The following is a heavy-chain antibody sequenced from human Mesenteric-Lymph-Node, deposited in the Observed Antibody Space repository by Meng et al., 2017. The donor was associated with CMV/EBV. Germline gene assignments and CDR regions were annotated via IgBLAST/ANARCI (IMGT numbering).Heavy chain of an antibody. CDR1: GFTFSDYY. CDR3: ARDLVVPTATPFYGMDV. J-gene: IGHJ6*02. Sequence: GESLKISCAASGFTFSDYYMNWLRQAPGEGLEWVSYISRSGSTIYYADSVKGRFTISRDNAKNSLYLQMNSLRADDTAVYYCARDLVVPTATPFYGMDVWGQGTTVTVSS. V-gene: IGHV3-11*01. CDR2: ISRSGSTI. D-gene: IGHD2-2*01.